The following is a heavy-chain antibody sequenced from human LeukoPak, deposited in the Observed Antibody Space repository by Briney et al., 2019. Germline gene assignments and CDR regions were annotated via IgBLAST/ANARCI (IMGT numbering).Heavy chain of an antibody. V-gene: IGHV1-24*01. J-gene: IGHJ6*02. CDR2: FDPEDGET. CDR1: GYTLTELS. Sequence: ASVKVPCKVSGYTLTELSMHWVRQAPGKGLEWMGGFDPEDGETIYAQKFQGRVTVTEDTSTDTAYMELSSLRSEDTAVYYCATVVYYYYGMDVWGQGTTVTVSS. CDR3: ATVVYYYYGMDV.